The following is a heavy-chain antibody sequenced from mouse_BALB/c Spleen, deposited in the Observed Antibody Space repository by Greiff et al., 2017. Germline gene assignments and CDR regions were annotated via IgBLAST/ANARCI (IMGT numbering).Heavy chain of an antibody. Sequence: EVQLQQSGPGLVKPSQSLSLTCTVTGYSITSDYAWNWIRQFPGNKLEWMGYISYSGSTSYNPSLKSRISITRDTSKNQFFLQLNSVTTEDTATYYCARSTITTAFDYWGQGTTLTVSS. CDR3: ARSTITTAFDY. J-gene: IGHJ2*01. D-gene: IGHD1-2*01. V-gene: IGHV3-2*02. CDR2: ISYSGST. CDR1: GYSITSDYA.